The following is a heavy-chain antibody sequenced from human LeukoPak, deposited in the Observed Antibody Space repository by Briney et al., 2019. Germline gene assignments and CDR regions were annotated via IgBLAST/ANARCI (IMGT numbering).Heavy chain of an antibody. J-gene: IGHJ5*02. CDR1: GFTFSTYG. V-gene: IGHV3-48*04. CDR2: ISSSGSTI. CDR3: ARELYGGPNWFDP. D-gene: IGHD4-23*01. Sequence: GGSLRLSCAASGFTFSTYGMHWVRQAPGKGLEWVSYISSSGSTIYYADSVKGRFTISKDNAKNSLYLQMNSLRAEDTAVYYCARELYGGPNWFDPWGQGTLVTVSS.